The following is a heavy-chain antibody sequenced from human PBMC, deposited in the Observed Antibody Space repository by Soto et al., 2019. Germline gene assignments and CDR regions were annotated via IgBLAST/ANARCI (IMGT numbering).Heavy chain of an antibody. D-gene: IGHD2-2*01. V-gene: IGHV3-23*01. CDR3: AKLGFCGSMSCPTFDY. J-gene: IGHJ4*02. CDR2: TSGSGGST. Sequence: GGSLRLSCAASGLTFSSYGTSWVRQAPGKGLEWVSATSGSGGSTYYADSVKGRFTTSRDNSKSTLYLHMNSLRAEDTAVYYCAKLGFCGSMSCPTFDYWGQGTLVTVSS. CDR1: GLTFSSYG.